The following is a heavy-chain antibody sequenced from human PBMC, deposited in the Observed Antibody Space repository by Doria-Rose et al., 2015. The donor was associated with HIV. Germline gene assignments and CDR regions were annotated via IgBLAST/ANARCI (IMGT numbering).Heavy chain of an antibody. V-gene: IGHV1-46*01. D-gene: IGHD2-21*02. Sequence: GYTFTNNYMHWVRQAPGQGLEWMGIINPRGGSTSYAQKFQGRVTMTRDTSTSTVYMELRSLRSEDTAMYYCAREAGTADWFDPWGRGTLVIVSS. J-gene: IGHJ5*02. CDR2: INPRGGST. CDR1: GYTFTNNY. CDR3: AREAGTADWFDP.